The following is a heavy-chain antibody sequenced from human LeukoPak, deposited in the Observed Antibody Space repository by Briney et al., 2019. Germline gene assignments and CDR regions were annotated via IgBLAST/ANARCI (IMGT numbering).Heavy chain of an antibody. Sequence: GRSLRLSCAASGFTFDDYAVHWVRHAPGKGLEWVSGISWNSGSIDYADSVKGRFTISRDNAKNSLYLQMNSLRAEDTALYYCAKGSGGDFYWGQGTLVTVSS. CDR2: ISWNSGSI. D-gene: IGHD2-21*02. V-gene: IGHV3-9*01. CDR1: GFTFDDYA. CDR3: AKGSGGDFY. J-gene: IGHJ4*02.